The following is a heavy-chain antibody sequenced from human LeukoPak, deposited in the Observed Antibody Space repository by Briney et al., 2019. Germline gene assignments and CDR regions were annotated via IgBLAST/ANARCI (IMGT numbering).Heavy chain of an antibody. CDR1: GGSITSSSYY. CDR3: ARFTVAPGDY. CDR2: IYFSGST. Sequence: TSETLSLTCTVSGGSITSSSYYWGWVRQPPGKGLEWIGSIYFSGSTYHNPSLKSRVTISVDTSKNQLSLKLSSVTAADTAVYYCARFTVAPGDYWGQGTLVTVSS. D-gene: IGHD4-23*01. J-gene: IGHJ4*02. V-gene: IGHV4-39*07.